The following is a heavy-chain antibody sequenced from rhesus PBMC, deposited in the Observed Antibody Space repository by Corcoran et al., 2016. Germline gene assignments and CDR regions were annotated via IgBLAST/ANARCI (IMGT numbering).Heavy chain of an antibody. CDR1: GFTVSSYW. V-gene: IGHV3-11*01. J-gene: IGHJ4*01. Sequence: EVQLAEAGGGLVQPGGSLRLSCAASGFTVSSYWMSWVRQAPGKGLEWLSDIYGSTMYYGDSVKGRFTVSRDNAKNSLYLQMNSLSAEDTAVYYCTRYCTGSGCLLFDYWGQGVLVTVSS. CDR2: IYGSTM. CDR3: TRYCTGSGCLLFDY. D-gene: IGHD2-21*01.